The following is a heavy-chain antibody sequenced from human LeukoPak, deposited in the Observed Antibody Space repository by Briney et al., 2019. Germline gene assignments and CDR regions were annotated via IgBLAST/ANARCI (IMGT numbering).Heavy chain of an antibody. CDR3: ARVDRGKGFDY. CDR1: GFTFSGYG. J-gene: IGHJ4*02. V-gene: IGHV3-30*02. Sequence: GGSLRLSCAASGFTFSGYGMHWVRQAPGKGLEWVAFIRYDGINKYYVDSVKGRFTISRDNSKNTLYLQMNILRTEDKAVYYCARVDRGKGFDYWGQGTLVTVSS. CDR2: IRYDGINK. D-gene: IGHD3-10*01.